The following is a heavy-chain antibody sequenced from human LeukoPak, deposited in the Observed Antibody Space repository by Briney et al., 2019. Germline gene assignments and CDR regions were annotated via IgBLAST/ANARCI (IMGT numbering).Heavy chain of an antibody. J-gene: IGHJ5*02. D-gene: IGHD3-3*01. CDR3: ASNLYDFWSGYWFDP. CDR2: IYYSGST. Sequence: SETLSLTCTVSGGSISSSSYYWGWIRQPPGKGLEWIGSIYYSGSTYYTPSLKSRVTISVDTSKNPFSLKLSSVTAADTAVYYCASNLYDFWSGYWFDPWGQGTLVTVSS. CDR1: GGSISSSSYY. V-gene: IGHV4-39*01.